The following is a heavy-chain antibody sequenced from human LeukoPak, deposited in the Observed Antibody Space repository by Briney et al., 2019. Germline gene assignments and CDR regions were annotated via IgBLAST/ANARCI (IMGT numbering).Heavy chain of an antibody. CDR3: AKRNLRAVAPGY. V-gene: IGHV3-23*01. CDR1: GSTFSSFD. D-gene: IGHD6-19*01. J-gene: IGHJ4*02. Sequence: GGSLRLSCAASGSTFSSFDMSWVRQAPGKGLEWVSAISGGGGSTYYADSVKGRFTISRDNSKSTLYLQMNSLRAEDTAIYYCAKRNLRAVAPGYWGQGTLVAVSS. CDR2: ISGGGGST.